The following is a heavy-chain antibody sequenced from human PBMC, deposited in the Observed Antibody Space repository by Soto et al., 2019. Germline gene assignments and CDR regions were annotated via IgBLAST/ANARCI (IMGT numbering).Heavy chain of an antibody. CDR3: ARSLYCSSTSCYDFDY. Sequence: GGSLRLSCAASGFTFSSYGMHWVRQAPGKGLEWVAVIWYDGSNKYYADSVKGRFTISRDNSKNTLYLQMNSLRAEDTAVYYCARSLYCSSTSCYDFDYWGQGTLVTVSS. V-gene: IGHV3-33*01. CDR2: IWYDGSNK. D-gene: IGHD2-2*01. CDR1: GFTFSSYG. J-gene: IGHJ4*02.